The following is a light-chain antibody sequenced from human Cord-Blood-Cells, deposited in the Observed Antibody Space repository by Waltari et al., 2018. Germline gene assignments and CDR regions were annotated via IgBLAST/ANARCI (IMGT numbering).Light chain of an antibody. V-gene: IGKV1-5*03. CDR2: KAS. CDR1: QRISSW. J-gene: IGKJ2*01. Sequence: DIQMTQSPSTLSASVGDRVTITCRASQRISSWLAWYQQKPGKAPKLLIYKASSLESGVPSRFSGSGSGTEFTLTISNLQPDDFATYYCQQYNSYSTFGQGTKLEIK. CDR3: QQYNSYST.